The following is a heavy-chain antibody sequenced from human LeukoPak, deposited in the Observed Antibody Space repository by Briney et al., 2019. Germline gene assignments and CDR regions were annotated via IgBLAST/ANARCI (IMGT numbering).Heavy chain of an antibody. CDR1: GYTFTSYG. V-gene: IGHV1-18*01. J-gene: IGHJ5*02. CDR2: ISAYNGNT. Sequence: EASVKVSCKASGYTFTSYGISWVRQAPGQGLEWMGGISAYNGNTNYAQRFQGRVTMTRNTSISTAYMELSSLRSEDTAVYYCARGRIVLVVYATREWDDNWFDPWGQGTLVTVSS. D-gene: IGHD2-8*01. CDR3: ARGRIVLVVYATREWDDNWFDP.